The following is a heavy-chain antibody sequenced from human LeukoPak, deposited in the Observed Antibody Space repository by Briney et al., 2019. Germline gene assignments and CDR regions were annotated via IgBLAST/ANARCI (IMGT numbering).Heavy chain of an antibody. V-gene: IGHV3-30*18. CDR2: LSSDGSNK. Sequence: GGSLRLSCVASGFIVNSYGMHWVRQAPGKGLEWVAVLSSDGSNKYYADSVKGRFTISRDNSKNTLYLQMNSLRADDTAVYYCAKESLYYDFGYWGQGTLVTVSS. J-gene: IGHJ4*02. CDR1: GFIVNSYG. CDR3: AKESLYYDFGY. D-gene: IGHD3-10*01.